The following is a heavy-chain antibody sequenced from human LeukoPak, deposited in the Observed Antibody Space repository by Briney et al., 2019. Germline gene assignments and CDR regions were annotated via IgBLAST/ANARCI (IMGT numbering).Heavy chain of an antibody. Sequence: GGSLRLSCAASGFTFSSYGMSWVRQAPGKGLEWVSAISGSGDSTYYADSVKGRFTISRDNSKNTLYLQMNSLRAEDTAVYYCAKDVVGATSYWGQGTLVTVSS. CDR3: AKDVVGATSY. D-gene: IGHD1-26*01. J-gene: IGHJ4*02. V-gene: IGHV3-23*01. CDR2: ISGSGDST. CDR1: GFTFSSYG.